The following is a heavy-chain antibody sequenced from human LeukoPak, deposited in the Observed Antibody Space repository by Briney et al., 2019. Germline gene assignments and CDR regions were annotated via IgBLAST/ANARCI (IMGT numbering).Heavy chain of an antibody. CDR1: GGSFSGYY. Sequence: PSETLSLTCAVYGGSFSGYYWSWIRQPPGKGLEWIGEINHSGSTNYNPSLKSRVTISVDTSKNQFSLKLSSVTAADTAVYYCARELIIGGIVVAYDAFDIWGQGTMVTVSS. CDR3: ARELIIGGIVVAYDAFDI. J-gene: IGHJ3*02. D-gene: IGHD3-22*01. V-gene: IGHV4-34*01. CDR2: INHSGST.